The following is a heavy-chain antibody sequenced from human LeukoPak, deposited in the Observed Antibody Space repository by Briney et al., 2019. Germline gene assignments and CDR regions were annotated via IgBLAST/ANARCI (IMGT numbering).Heavy chain of an antibody. Sequence: PSETLSLTCTVSGGSISSSSYYWGWIRQPPGKGLEWIGEINHSGSTNYNPSLKSRVTVSVDTSKNQFSLKLSSVTAADTAVYYCARGRRINGMDVWGQGTTVTVSS. CDR3: ARGRRINGMDV. CDR1: GGSISSSSYY. V-gene: IGHV4-39*07. CDR2: INHSGST. D-gene: IGHD1-14*01. J-gene: IGHJ6*02.